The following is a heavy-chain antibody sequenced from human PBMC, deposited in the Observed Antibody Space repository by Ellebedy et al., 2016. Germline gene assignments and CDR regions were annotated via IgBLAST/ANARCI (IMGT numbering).Heavy chain of an antibody. Sequence: SETLSLTCTVSGGSISSYYWSWIRQPPGKGLEWIGYIYYSGSTNYNPSLKSRVTISVDTSKNQFSLKLSSVTAADTAVYYCARGHGARYYDFWSGPNDHYYYGMDVWGQGTTVTVSS. D-gene: IGHD3-3*01. CDR1: GGSISSYY. J-gene: IGHJ6*02. CDR2: IYYSGST. V-gene: IGHV4-59*01. CDR3: ARGHGARYYDFWSGPNDHYYYGMDV.